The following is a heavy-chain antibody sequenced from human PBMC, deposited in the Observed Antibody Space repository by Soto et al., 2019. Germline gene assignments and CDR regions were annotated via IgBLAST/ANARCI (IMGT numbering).Heavy chain of an antibody. CDR3: GSGRFRGVDNDY. Sequence: PSETLSLTCAVYGGSFSGYYWSWIRQPPGKGLEWIGEINHSGSTNYNPSLKSRVTISVDTSKNQFSLKLSSVTAADTAVYYCGSGRFRGVDNDYGGQETRVTVSS. CDR1: GGSFSGYY. V-gene: IGHV4-34*01. J-gene: IGHJ4*02. CDR2: INHSGST. D-gene: IGHD3-10*01.